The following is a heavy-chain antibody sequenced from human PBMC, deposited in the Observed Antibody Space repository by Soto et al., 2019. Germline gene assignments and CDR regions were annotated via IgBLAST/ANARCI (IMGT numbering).Heavy chain of an antibody. CDR3: ASRLGYCSGGSCSAEYFQH. D-gene: IGHD2-15*01. V-gene: IGHV1-69*02. J-gene: IGHJ1*01. CDR2: IIPILGIA. CDR1: GGTFSSYT. Sequence: QVQLVQSGAEVKKPGSSVKVSCKASGGTFSSYTISWVRQAPGQGLEWMGRIIPILGIANYAQKFQGRVTITADKSTSTANMELSSLRSEDTAVYYCASRLGYCSGGSCSAEYFQHWGQGTLVTVSS.